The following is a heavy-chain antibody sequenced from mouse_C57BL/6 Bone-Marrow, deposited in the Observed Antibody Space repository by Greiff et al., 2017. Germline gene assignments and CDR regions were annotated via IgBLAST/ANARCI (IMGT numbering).Heavy chain of an antibody. V-gene: IGHV1-7*01. CDR1: GYTFTSYW. D-gene: IGHD1-1*01. CDR2: INPSSGYT. Sequence: QVQLQQSGAELAKPGASVKLSCKASGYTFTSYWMHWVKQRPGQGLEWIGYINPSSGYTKYNQKFKDKATLTADKSSSTDYMQLSSLTYEDSAVYYCARTYFYYDGSRGAMDYWGQGTSVTVSA. CDR3: ARTYFYYDGSRGAMDY. J-gene: IGHJ4*01.